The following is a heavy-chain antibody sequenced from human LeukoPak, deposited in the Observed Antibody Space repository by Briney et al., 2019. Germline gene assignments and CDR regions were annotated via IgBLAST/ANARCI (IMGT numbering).Heavy chain of an antibody. Sequence: GRSLRLSCAASGFTFSSYGMHWVRQAPGKGLEWVAVISYDGSNKYYADSVKGRFTISRDNSKNTLYLQMNSLRAEDTAVYYCAKDMDPAYYDFWSGTDYWGWGTLVTVSS. CDR3: AKDMDPAYYDFWSGTDY. CDR2: ISYDGSNK. V-gene: IGHV3-30*18. CDR1: GFTFSSYG. D-gene: IGHD3-3*01. J-gene: IGHJ4*02.